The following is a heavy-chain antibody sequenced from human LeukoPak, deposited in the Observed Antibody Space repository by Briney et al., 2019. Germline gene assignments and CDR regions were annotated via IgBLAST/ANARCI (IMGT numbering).Heavy chain of an antibody. CDR3: ARGMGYYSSSASDY. J-gene: IGHJ4*02. CDR2: TSSNGGST. D-gene: IGHD1-26*01. V-gene: IGHV3-64*01. CDR1: GFTFSIYA. Sequence: GGSLRLSCAASGFTFSIYAMHWVRQAPGKGLEYVSATSSNGGSTYYANSVKGRFTISRDNSKNTLYLQMGSLRAEDMAVYYCARGMGYYSSSASDYWGQGTLVTVSS.